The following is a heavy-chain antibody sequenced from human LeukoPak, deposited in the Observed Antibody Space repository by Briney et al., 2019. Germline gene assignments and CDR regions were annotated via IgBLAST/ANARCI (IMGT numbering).Heavy chain of an antibody. CDR3: ARDRRWLQSLFDY. CDR1: GGTFSSYA. J-gene: IGHJ4*02. Sequence: SVKVSCKASGGTFSSYAISWVRQAPGKGLEWMGSIIPILGIANYAQKFQGRVTITADKSTSTAYMELSSLRSEDTAVYYCARDRRWLQSLFDYWGQGTLVTVSS. D-gene: IGHD5-24*01. CDR2: IIPILGIA. V-gene: IGHV1-69*04.